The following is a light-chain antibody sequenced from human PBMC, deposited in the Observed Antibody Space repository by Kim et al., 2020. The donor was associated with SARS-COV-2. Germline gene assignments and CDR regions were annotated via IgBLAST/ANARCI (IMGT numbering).Light chain of an antibody. J-gene: IGKJ4*01. CDR3: QQRINWPST. CDR1: QSVTTY. CDR2: DAS. V-gene: IGKV3-11*01. Sequence: EIVLTQSPATLSLSPGERATVSCRASQSVTTYLAWYQLKPVQAPRLLIYDASHRATGIPARFSGSGSGTDFTLTINSLEPEDFAIYYCQQRINWPSTFGGGTKVDIK.